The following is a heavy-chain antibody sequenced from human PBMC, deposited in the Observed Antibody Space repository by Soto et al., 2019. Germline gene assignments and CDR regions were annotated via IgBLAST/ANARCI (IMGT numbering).Heavy chain of an antibody. J-gene: IGHJ4*02. CDR2: IYNSGST. D-gene: IGHD3-10*01. Sequence: QVQLQESGPGLVKPSETLSLTCTVSGGSISSYYWTWIRQPPGKGLEWIGFIYNSGSTHYNPSLRGRVTISVDTSKNQCSLKLRSVTAADTAVYYCASMGYHYGSGSYPLDYWGQGTLVTVSS. CDR1: GGSISSYY. V-gene: IGHV4-59*08. CDR3: ASMGYHYGSGSYPLDY.